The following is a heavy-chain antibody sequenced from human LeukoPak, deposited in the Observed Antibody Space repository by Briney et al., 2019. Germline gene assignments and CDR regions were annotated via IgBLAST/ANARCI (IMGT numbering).Heavy chain of an antibody. CDR1: GFTFSSYS. Sequence: PGGSLRLSCAASGFTFSSYSMNWVRQAPGKGLEWVSSISSSSSYIYYADSVKGRFTISRDNAKNSLYLQMNSPRAEDTAVYYCARAYDSSGYYSSVFDYWGQGTLVTVSS. V-gene: IGHV3-21*01. CDR2: ISSSSSYI. J-gene: IGHJ4*02. CDR3: ARAYDSSGYYSSVFDY. D-gene: IGHD3-22*01.